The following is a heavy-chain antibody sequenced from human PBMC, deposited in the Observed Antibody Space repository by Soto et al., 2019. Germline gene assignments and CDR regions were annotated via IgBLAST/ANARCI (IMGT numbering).Heavy chain of an antibody. Sequence: QVQLQESGPGLVKPSQTLSLTCTVSGASLSSADYFWTWIRQLPGKGLEWLGYIYYSGSAYYSPSLKSRLTISLHTSQRQFSLSLSSVPAADTAIYYCARLFCSRTCALGGGLDIWGQGTMATVSS. CDR1: GASLSSADYF. CDR2: IYYSGSA. CDR3: ARLFCSRTCALGGGLDI. J-gene: IGHJ3*02. V-gene: IGHV4-30-4*08. D-gene: IGHD2-2*01.